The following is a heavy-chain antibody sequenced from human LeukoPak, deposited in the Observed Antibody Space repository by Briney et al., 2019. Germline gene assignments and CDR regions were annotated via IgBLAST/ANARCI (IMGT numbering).Heavy chain of an antibody. CDR2: ISYDGSNK. CDR1: GFTLSSYG. CDR3: AKNSIVVVVAASFDY. V-gene: IGHV3-30*18. J-gene: IGHJ4*02. D-gene: IGHD2-15*01. Sequence: PGGSLRLSCAASGFTLSSYGMHWVRQAPGKGLEWVAVISYDGSNKYYADSVKGRFTISRDNSKNTLYLQMNSLRAEDTAVYYCAKNSIVVVVAASFDYWGQGTLVTVSS.